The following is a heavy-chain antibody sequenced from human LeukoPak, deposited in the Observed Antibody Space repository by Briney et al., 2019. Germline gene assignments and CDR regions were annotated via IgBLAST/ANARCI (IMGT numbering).Heavy chain of an antibody. V-gene: IGHV3-33*05. J-gene: IGHJ5*02. CDR2: MSYDGSNK. CDR1: GFTFSTYG. CDR3: AKDPQGENWPDP. Sequence: PGRSLRLSCAASGFTFSTYGMHWVRQAPGKGLEWVAVMSYDGSNKNYGDSVKGRFTISRDNSKNTLYLQMNSLRPEDTAVYYCAKDPQGENWPDPWGQGTLVTVSS.